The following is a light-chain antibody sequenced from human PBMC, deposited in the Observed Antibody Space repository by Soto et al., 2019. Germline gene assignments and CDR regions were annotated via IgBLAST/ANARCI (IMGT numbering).Light chain of an antibody. J-gene: IGLJ2*01. CDR2: EVT. CDR1: SSDVGGYNY. V-gene: IGLV2-8*01. CDR3: SSYAGSNSRVV. Sequence: QSALTQPPSASGSPGQSVTISCTGTSSDVGGYNYVSWYQQHPGKAPKLMIYEVTRRASGVPDRFSGSKSGNTASLTVSGLQAEDEADYYCSSYAGSNSRVVFGGGTKVTVL.